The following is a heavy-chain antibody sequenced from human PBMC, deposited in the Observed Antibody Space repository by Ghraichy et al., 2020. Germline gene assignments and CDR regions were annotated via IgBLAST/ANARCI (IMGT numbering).Heavy chain of an antibody. J-gene: IGHJ6*03. Sequence: GESLNISCAASGFTVSSNYMSWVRQAPGKGLEWVSVIYSGGSTYYANSVKGRFTISRDNSKNTLYLQMNSLRAEDTAVYYCARDRNYYYYMDVWGKGTTVTVSS. CDR3: ARDRNYYYYMDV. V-gene: IGHV3-53*01. CDR2: IYSGGST. CDR1: GFTVSSNY.